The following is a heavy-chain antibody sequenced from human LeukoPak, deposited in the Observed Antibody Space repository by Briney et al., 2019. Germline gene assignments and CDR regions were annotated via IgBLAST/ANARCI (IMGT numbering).Heavy chain of an antibody. D-gene: IGHD2-15*01. V-gene: IGHV3-11*01. CDR3: ARRYCSGGSCQLDP. Sequence: GGSLRLSCAASGFTFSDYYMSWIRQAPGKGLEWVSYISSSGSTIYYADSVKGRFTISRDNAKNSLYLQMNSLRAEDTAVYYCARRYCSGGSCQLDPWGQGTLVTVPS. CDR2: ISSSGSTI. J-gene: IGHJ5*02. CDR1: GFTFSDYY.